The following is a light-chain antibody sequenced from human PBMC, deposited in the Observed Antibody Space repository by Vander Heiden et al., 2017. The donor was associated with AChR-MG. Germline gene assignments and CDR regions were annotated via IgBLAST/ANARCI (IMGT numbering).Light chain of an antibody. Sequence: QSPLPQPASVSGSPRQSITSSCTGTSSDVGGYNYVSWYQQHPGKAPKLMIYDVSKRPSGVSNRFSGSKSGNTASLTISGLQAEDEADYYCSSYTSSSTLTFGGGTKLTVL. V-gene: IGLV2-14*01. CDR2: DVS. CDR1: SSDVGGYNY. CDR3: SSYTSSSTLT. J-gene: IGLJ3*02.